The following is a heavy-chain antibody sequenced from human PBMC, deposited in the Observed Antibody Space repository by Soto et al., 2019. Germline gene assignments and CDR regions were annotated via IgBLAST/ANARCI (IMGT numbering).Heavy chain of an antibody. J-gene: IGHJ4*02. Sequence: PVGSLRLSCAASGFTFSSYGMHWVRQAPGKGLEWVAVISYDGSNKYYADSVKGRFTISRDNSKNTLYLQMNSLRAEDTAVYYCAKMGYYFDYWGQGTLVTVSS. CDR2: ISYDGSNK. CDR3: AKMGYYFDY. V-gene: IGHV3-30*18. CDR1: GFTFSSYG.